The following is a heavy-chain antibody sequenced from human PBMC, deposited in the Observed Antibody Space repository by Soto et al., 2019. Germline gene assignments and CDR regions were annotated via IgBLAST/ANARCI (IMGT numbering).Heavy chain of an antibody. V-gene: IGHV3-23*01. CDR3: AKLRNSGWYGTHFDY. D-gene: IGHD6-19*01. Sequence: EVQLLESGGGLVQPGGSLRLSCAASGFTFSSYAMSWVRQAPGKGLGWVSGISGSGGTTYYADSVKGRFTISRDNSKNTLFLQMNSLRPEDMAVYYCAKLRNSGWYGTHFDYWGQGTLVTVSS. CDR2: ISGSGGTT. CDR1: GFTFSSYA. J-gene: IGHJ4*02.